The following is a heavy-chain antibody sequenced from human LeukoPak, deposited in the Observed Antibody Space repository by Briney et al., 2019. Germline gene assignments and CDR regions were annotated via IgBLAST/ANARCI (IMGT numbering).Heavy chain of an antibody. V-gene: IGHV3-23*01. CDR3: AKDREIAAAGIVPDAFDI. Sequence: GGSLRLSCAASGFTFSSSAMSWVRQAPGKGLEWVSSISGSGTSTYYADSVKGRFTISRDNSKNTLYLQMNSLRAEDMALYYCAKDREIAAAGIVPDAFDIWGQGTMVTVSS. D-gene: IGHD6-13*01. CDR1: GFTFSSSA. J-gene: IGHJ3*02. CDR2: ISGSGTST.